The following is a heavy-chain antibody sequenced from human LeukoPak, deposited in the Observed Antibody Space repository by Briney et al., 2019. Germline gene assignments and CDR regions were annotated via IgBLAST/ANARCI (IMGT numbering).Heavy chain of an antibody. J-gene: IGHJ3*02. Sequence: GGSLRLSCAASGFTFSSYWMSWVRQAPGKGLEWVANIKQDGSEKYYVDSVKGRFTISRDNAKNSLYLQMNSLRAEDTAVYYCARGDGSSSWGTTNDAFDIWGQGTMVTVSS. D-gene: IGHD6-13*01. V-gene: IGHV3-7*01. CDR2: IKQDGSEK. CDR1: GFTFSSYW. CDR3: ARGDGSSSWGTTNDAFDI.